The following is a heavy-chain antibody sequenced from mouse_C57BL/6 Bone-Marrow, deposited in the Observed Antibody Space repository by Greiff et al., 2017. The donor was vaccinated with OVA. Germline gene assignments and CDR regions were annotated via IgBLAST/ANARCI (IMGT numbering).Heavy chain of an antibody. J-gene: IGHJ1*03. V-gene: IGHV1-18*01. CDR2: INPNNGGT. CDR3: ARGGNLLWYFDV. D-gene: IGHD2-1*01. Sequence: VQLQQSGPELVKPGASVKTPCKASGYTFTDYNMDWVKQSHGKSLEWIGDINPNNGGTIYNQKFKGKATLTVDKSSSTAYMELRSLTSEDTAVYYCARGGNLLWYFDVWGTGTTVTVSS. CDR1: GYTFTDYN.